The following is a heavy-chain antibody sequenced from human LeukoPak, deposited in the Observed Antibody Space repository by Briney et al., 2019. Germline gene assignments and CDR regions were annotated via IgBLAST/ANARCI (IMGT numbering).Heavy chain of an antibody. D-gene: IGHD6-19*01. Sequence: PGGSLRLSCAASGFTFSSYTMNWVRQAPGKGLEWVSSISGSSTYIYYADSVKGRFTISRDNAKNSLYLQMNSLRAEDTAVYYCASRHSSGWYSYYWGQGTLVTVSS. J-gene: IGHJ4*02. CDR1: GFTFSSYT. V-gene: IGHV3-21*01. CDR3: ASRHSSGWYSYY. CDR2: ISGSSTYI.